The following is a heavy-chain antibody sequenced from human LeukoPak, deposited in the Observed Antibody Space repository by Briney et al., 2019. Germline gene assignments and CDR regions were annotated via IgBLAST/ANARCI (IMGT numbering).Heavy chain of an antibody. CDR1: GGSISSYY. J-gene: IGHJ4*02. V-gene: IGHV4-59*08. Sequence: KPSETLSLTCTVSGGSISSYYWSWIRQPPGKGLEWIGYIYYSGSTNYNPSLKSRVTISVDTSKNQFSLKLSSVTAADTAVYYCARHKKDSYGYENFDYWGQGILVTVSS. D-gene: IGHD5-18*01. CDR3: ARHKKDSYGYENFDY. CDR2: IYYSGST.